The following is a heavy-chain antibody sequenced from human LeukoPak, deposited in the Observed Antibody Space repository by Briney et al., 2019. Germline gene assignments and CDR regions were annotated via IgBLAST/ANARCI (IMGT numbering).Heavy chain of an antibody. CDR2: INQVGSSK. J-gene: IGHJ4*02. CDR3: AKWGCGGGSCYPFDY. D-gene: IGHD2-15*01. V-gene: IGHV3-7*01. CDR1: GFNFTTYW. Sequence: PGGSLRLSCAASGFNFTTYWMGWVRQAPGKGPEWVANINQVGSSKYFVDSVNGRFIISRDNAKNSLYLQMNSVRDEDTAVYYCAKWGCGGGSCYPFDYWGQGTLVTVSS.